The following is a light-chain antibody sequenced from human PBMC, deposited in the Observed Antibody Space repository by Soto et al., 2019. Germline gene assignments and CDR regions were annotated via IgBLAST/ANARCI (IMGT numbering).Light chain of an antibody. J-gene: IGKJ2*01. CDR3: LQDSSNPYT. CDR2: GIS. CDR1: QGIRKD. Sequence: IQMTQSPSSLSASVGDRVTITCRASQGIRKDLGWYQQKPGKAPKLLIYGISNLQSGVPSRFSGSGSGTEFTLNISSLQPEDFATYYCLQDSSNPYTFGQGTKLEIK. V-gene: IGKV1-6*01.